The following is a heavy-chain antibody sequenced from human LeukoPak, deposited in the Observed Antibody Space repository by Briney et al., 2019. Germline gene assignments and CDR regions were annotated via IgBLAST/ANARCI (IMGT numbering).Heavy chain of an antibody. CDR2: VNQGGTGK. CDR1: GGTFSSQW. V-gene: IGHV3-7*01. J-gene: IGHJ6*03. CDR3: AREHYFPHMDA. D-gene: IGHD2/OR15-2a*01. Sequence: GGSLRLSCAASGGTFSSQWMSWVRQAPGKGLEWVANVNQGGTGKYYVDSVKGRFTISRHNAENSLYLQMTSPRAEDTAVYYCAREHYFPHMDAWGARTTVTVSS.